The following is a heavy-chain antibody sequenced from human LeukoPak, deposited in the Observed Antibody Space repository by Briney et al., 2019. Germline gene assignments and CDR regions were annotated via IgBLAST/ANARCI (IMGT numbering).Heavy chain of an antibody. V-gene: IGHV3-30-3*01. CDR2: ISYDGNNK. D-gene: IGHD6-13*01. CDR3: ARGGISWYYFDY. J-gene: IGHJ4*02. Sequence: GGSLRLSCAASGFTFSSFAMHWVRQAPGKRLEWVAVISYDGNNKYYADSVKGRFTISGDNSKNTLYLQMNSLRAEDTAVYFCARGGISWYYFDYWGQGTLVTVSS. CDR1: GFTFSSFA.